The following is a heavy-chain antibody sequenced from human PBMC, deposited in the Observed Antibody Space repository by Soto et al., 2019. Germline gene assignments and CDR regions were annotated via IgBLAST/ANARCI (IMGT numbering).Heavy chain of an antibody. CDR2: ISSSGSTI. CDR1: GFSLSDYH. D-gene: IGHD3-16*01. J-gene: IGHJ5*02. V-gene: IGHV3-11*04. Sequence: PCRSQRLSCAHSGFSLSDYHMSSIRQAPGKGREWVSDISSSGSTIYYADSVKGRFTISRENAKNSLYLQMDSPRAYDTAVYYCARHLRTWFDPWGQGILVTVSS. CDR3: ARHLRTWFDP.